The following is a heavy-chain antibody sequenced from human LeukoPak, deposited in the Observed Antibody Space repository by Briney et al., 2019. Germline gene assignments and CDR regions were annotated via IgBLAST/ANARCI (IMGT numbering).Heavy chain of an antibody. J-gene: IGHJ4*02. CDR1: GGSISSSSYY. D-gene: IGHD7-27*01. V-gene: IGHV4-39*01. CDR3: ARRQPLTGDTFDD. CDR2: IYYSGST. Sequence: PSETLSLTCTVSGGSISSSSYYWGWIRQPPGKGLEWIGSIYYSGSTYYNPSLKSRVTISVDTPKNQFSLKLSSVTDADAAVYYCARRQPLTGDTFDDWGQGTLVTVAS.